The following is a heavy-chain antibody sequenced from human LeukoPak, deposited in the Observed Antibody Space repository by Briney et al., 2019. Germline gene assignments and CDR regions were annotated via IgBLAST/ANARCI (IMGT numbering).Heavy chain of an antibody. CDR3: AKRSDDRALDY. J-gene: IGHJ4*02. V-gene: IGHV3-23*01. D-gene: IGHD3-9*01. CDR1: GFTFATND. Sequence: GGSLRLXCVASGFTFATNDMSWVRQAPGGGLEWISVISGTSGESYYAGSVTGRFTMSRDTSRNMLYLQMNSLRADDTAFYYCAKRSDDRALDYWGQGGLVTVS. CDR2: ISGTSGES.